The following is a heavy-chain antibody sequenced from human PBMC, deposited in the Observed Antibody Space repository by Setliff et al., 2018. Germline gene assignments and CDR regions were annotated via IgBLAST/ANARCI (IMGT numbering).Heavy chain of an antibody. D-gene: IGHD2-2*01. Sequence: SETLSLTCGVSGYSISSDHFWGWIRQPPGKGLEWLGNIFYSGSTYYNPTLNSRVTMSVDTSKNQFSLILRSVTAADTAVYYCARGRMRGSCSGPSCTYDPFDIWGQGTPVTVSS. CDR2: IFYSGST. CDR1: GYSISSDHF. V-gene: IGHV4-38-2*01. J-gene: IGHJ3*02. CDR3: ARGRMRGSCSGPSCTYDPFDI.